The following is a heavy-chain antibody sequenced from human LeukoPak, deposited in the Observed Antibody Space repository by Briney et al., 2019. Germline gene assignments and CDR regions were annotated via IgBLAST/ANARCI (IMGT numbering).Heavy chain of an antibody. Sequence: PGGSLRLSCAASGFTFNNYWMSWVRQAPGKGLEWVANIKEDGSEKYYVDSVKGRFTISRDNAKNSLYLQMNSLRAEDTAVYYCASYYDGSGYLDAFDMWGQGTMVTVSS. CDR1: GFTFNNYW. V-gene: IGHV3-7*01. CDR2: IKEDGSEK. CDR3: ASYYDGSGYLDAFDM. D-gene: IGHD3-22*01. J-gene: IGHJ3*02.